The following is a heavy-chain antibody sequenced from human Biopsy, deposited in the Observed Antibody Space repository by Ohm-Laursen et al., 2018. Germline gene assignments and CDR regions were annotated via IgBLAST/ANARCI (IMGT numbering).Heavy chain of an antibody. Sequence: SDTLSLTCSVSGDSINNYYWSWIRQPAGKGLERIGRIYTSGSPNYNLSLESRVTMSVDTSKNQFSLNLRSVTAADTAVYYCARGTGRYYVYGAFDIWGQGTVVTVSS. CDR3: ARGTGRYYVYGAFDI. CDR2: IYTSGSP. D-gene: IGHD1-26*01. V-gene: IGHV4-4*07. J-gene: IGHJ3*02. CDR1: GDSINNYY.